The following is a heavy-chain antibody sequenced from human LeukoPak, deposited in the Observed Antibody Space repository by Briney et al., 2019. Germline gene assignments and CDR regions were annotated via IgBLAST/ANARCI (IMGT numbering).Heavy chain of an antibody. V-gene: IGHV4-34*01. CDR1: GGSFSGYY. Sequence: SETLSLTCAVYGGSFSGYYWSWIRQPPGKGLEWIGEINHSGSTNYNPPLKSRVTISVDTSKNQFSLKLSSVTAADTAVYYCARGYGGDILTGFDYWGQGTLVTVSS. CDR2: INHSGST. J-gene: IGHJ4*02. CDR3: ARGYGGDILTGFDY. D-gene: IGHD3-9*01.